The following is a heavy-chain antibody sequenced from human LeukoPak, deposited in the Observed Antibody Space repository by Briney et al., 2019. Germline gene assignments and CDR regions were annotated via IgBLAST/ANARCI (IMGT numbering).Heavy chain of an antibody. V-gene: IGHV3-66*01. CDR1: GFTFSTHA. CDR3: ARDGVYGSGTYQYY. Sequence: PGGSLRLSCAASGFTFSTHAMTWVRQAPGKGLEWVSVIYSGGSTYYADSVKGRFTISRDNSKNTLYLQMNSLRDDDTAVYYCARDGVYGSGTYQYYWGQGTLVTVSS. CDR2: IYSGGST. D-gene: IGHD3-10*01. J-gene: IGHJ4*02.